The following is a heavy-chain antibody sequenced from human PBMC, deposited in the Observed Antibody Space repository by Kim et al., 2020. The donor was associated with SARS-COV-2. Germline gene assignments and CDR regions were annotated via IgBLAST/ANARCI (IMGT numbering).Heavy chain of an antibody. Sequence: YADSVKGRFPIPRDHAKNSLYLQMNSLRDEDTAVYYCAREGNRLGFDYWGQGTLVTVSS. CDR3: AREGNRLGFDY. D-gene: IGHD1-1*01. J-gene: IGHJ4*02. V-gene: IGHV3-48*02.